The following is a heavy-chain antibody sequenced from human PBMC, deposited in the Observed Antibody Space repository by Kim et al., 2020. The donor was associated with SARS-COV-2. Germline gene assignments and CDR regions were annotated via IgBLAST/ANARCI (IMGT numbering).Heavy chain of an antibody. CDR3: AKASCSSYDSAYYFYY. CDR1: GFTFADSA. J-gene: IGHJ4*02. Sequence: GGSLRLSCAASGFTFADSALHWVRQAPGKGLEWVSGISWNSGIIGYADSVKGRFTISRDNAKNSLYLQMNSLRDEDTALYYCAKASCSSYDSAYYFYYWGKGTLVTVSS. V-gene: IGHV3-9*01. D-gene: IGHD5-12*01. CDR2: ISWNSGII.